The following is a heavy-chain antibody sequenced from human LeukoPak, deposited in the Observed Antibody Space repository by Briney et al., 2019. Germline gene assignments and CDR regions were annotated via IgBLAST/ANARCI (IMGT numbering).Heavy chain of an antibody. V-gene: IGHV3-7*01. CDR3: ARVGYYDYVWGSYRPHYYFDY. Sequence: GGSLRLSCAASGFTFSSYWMSWVRRAPGKGLEWVANIKQDGSEKYYVDSVKGRFTISRDNAKNSLYLQMNSLRAEDTAVYYCARVGYYDYVWGSYRPHYYFDYWGQGTLVTVSS. D-gene: IGHD3-16*02. CDR1: GFTFSSYW. J-gene: IGHJ4*02. CDR2: IKQDGSEK.